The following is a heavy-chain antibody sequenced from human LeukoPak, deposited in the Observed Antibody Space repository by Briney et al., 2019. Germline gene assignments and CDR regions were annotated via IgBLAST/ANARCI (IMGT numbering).Heavy chain of an antibody. CDR1: GYTFTSYG. CDR2: ISAYNGNT. V-gene: IGHV1-18*01. Sequence: PWASVKVSCEASGYTFTSYGISWVRQAPGQGLEWMGWISAYNGNTNYAQKLQGRVTMTTDTSTSTAYMELRSLRSDDTAVYYCARDYYDILTGYLGRRWFDPWGQGTLVTVSS. J-gene: IGHJ5*02. D-gene: IGHD3-9*01. CDR3: ARDYYDILTGYLGRRWFDP.